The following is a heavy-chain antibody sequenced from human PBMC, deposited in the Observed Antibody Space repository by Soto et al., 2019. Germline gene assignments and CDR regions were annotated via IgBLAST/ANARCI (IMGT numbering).Heavy chain of an antibody. CDR2: IYYSGST. CDR3: ARVGYDSSGYYYFFDC. J-gene: IGHJ4*02. Sequence: SETLSLTCTVSGGSISSGDYYWSWIRQPPGKGLEWIGYIYYSGSTYYNPSLKSRVTISVDTSKNQFSLKLSSVTAADTAVYYCARVGYDSSGYYYFFDCWGQGALVTVSS. CDR1: GGSISSGDYY. V-gene: IGHV4-30-4*01. D-gene: IGHD3-22*01.